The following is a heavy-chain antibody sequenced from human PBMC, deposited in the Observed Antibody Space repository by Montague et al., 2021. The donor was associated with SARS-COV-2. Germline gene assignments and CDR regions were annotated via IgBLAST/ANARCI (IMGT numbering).Heavy chain of an antibody. Sequence: SETLSLTCAVYGGSFSDYYWSWIRQPPGKGLEWIGEINHRGTPKYNPSLKSRVSISLDTSKNQFSLYLSSVTAADTAVYYCARGRQHFNMIVVVMTGGEYYFRYWGKRTLVSVS. V-gene: IGHV4-34*01. CDR2: INHRGTP. D-gene: IGHD3-22*01. J-gene: IGHJ4*02. CDR3: ARGRQHFNMIVVVMTGGEYYFRY. CDR1: GGSFSDYY.